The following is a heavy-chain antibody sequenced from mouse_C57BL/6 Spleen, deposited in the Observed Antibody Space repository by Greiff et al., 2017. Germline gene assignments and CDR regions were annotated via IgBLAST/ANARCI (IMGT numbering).Heavy chain of an antibody. CDR1: GYTFPSYW. CDR2: IYPGSGST. V-gene: IGHV1-55*01. Sequence: QVQLQQPGAELVKPGASVKMSCKASGYTFPSYWITWVKQRPGQGLEWIGDIYPGSGSTNYNEKFKSKATLTVDTSSSTAYMQLSSLTSEDSAVYYCARELTTVVGDYFDYWGQGTTLTVSS. J-gene: IGHJ2*01. CDR3: ARELTTVVGDYFDY. D-gene: IGHD1-1*01.